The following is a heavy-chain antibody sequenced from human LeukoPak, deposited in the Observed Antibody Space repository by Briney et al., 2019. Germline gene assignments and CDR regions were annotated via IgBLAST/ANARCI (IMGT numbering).Heavy chain of an antibody. CDR1: GGSISSYY. Sequence: SETLSLTCTVSGGSISSYYWSWIRQPPGKGPEWIGYIYYSGSTNYNPSLKSRVTISVDTSKNQFSLKLSSVTAADTAVYYCARVHSSWYVNWFDPWGQGTLVTVSS. D-gene: IGHD6-13*01. J-gene: IGHJ5*02. CDR3: ARVHSSWYVNWFDP. V-gene: IGHV4-59*01. CDR2: IYYSGST.